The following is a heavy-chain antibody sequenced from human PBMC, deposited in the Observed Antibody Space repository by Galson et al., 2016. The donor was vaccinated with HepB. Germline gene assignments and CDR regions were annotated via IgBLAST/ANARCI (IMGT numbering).Heavy chain of an antibody. Sequence: SLRLSCAASGFSFSHYGMHWVRQAPGKGLEWVAVISYDDGRKKYYADSVKGRFTISRDNANNSLYLQMNSLRDEDTAVYYCASPGGWFRNWGQGALVTVSS. V-gene: IGHV3-30*03. CDR2: ISYDDGRKK. CDR3: ASPGGWFRN. D-gene: IGHD6-19*01. J-gene: IGHJ4*02. CDR1: GFSFSHYG.